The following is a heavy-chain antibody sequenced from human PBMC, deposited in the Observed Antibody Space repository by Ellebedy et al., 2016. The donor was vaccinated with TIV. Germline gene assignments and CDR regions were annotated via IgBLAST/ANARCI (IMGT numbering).Heavy chain of an antibody. CDR3: ARFTRRYPSDY. V-gene: IGHV3-23*03. J-gene: IGHJ4*02. Sequence: GGSLRLSXAASGFTFDNYAMSWVRQAPGKGLEWVSLIYSGGSTYYADSVKGRFTISRDNSKNSLYLQMNSLRAEDTAVYYCARFTRRYPSDYWGQGTLVTVSS. D-gene: IGHD1-1*01. CDR2: IYSGGST. CDR1: GFTFDNYA.